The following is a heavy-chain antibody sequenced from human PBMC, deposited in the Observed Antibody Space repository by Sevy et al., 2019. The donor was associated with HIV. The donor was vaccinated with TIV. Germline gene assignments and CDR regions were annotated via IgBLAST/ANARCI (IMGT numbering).Heavy chain of an antibody. CDR3: ARAPPVRSGDDSLNWFDP. Sequence: SETLSLTCTVSGGSISAYHWSWIRQPPGKGLEYIGYIHYTGTTNYHPSLKSRVTISVDTSQNQFSLKLSSVTAADTALYYCARAPPVRSGDDSLNWFDPWGQGTLVTVSS. CDR2: IHYTGTT. CDR1: GGSISAYH. D-gene: IGHD5-12*01. J-gene: IGHJ5*02. V-gene: IGHV4-59*01.